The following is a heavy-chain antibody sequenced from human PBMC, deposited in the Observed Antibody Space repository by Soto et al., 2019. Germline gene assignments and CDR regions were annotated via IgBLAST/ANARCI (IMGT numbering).Heavy chain of an antibody. CDR1: GDSMTKYY. Sequence: QVQLQESGPGLVKPSETLSLNGTVSGDSMTKYYWSWIRQPAGKGLEWIGRVYMSGSTNYDPSLKSRVTMSIDTSNNHFSLDLKSVTAADTAVYYCARTVGAAYYFDFWGQGALVTVSS. J-gene: IGHJ4*02. V-gene: IGHV4-4*07. D-gene: IGHD1-26*01. CDR3: ARTVGAAYYFDF. CDR2: VYMSGST.